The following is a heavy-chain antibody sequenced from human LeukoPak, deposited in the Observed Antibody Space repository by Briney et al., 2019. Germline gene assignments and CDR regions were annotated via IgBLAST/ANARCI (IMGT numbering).Heavy chain of an antibody. CDR1: GFTFSSYN. D-gene: IGHD3-16*01. V-gene: IGHV3-33*08. CDR2: IWYDGSNK. Sequence: PGGSLRLSCAASGFTFSSYNINWVRQAPGKGLEWVAVIWYDGSNKYYADSVKGRFTISRDNSKNTLYLQMNSLRAEGTAVYYCSSPLGGPVKYYGMDVWGQGTTVTVSS. CDR3: SSPLGGPVKYYGMDV. J-gene: IGHJ6*02.